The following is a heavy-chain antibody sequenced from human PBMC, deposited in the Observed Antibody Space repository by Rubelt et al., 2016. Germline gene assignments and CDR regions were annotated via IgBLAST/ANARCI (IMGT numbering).Heavy chain of an antibody. V-gene: IGHV3-33*01. Sequence: VQLVESGGGLVQPGGSLRLSCAASGFTFRNHGMHWVCQAPGKGLEWVAVIWYDGSNSYYADSVKGRFIISRSNSKNTLYLQMNSLRAEDTAVYYCARDKGATHLDYWGQGTLVIVSS. CDR3: ARDKGATHLDY. CDR2: IWYDGSNS. D-gene: IGHD1-26*01. CDR1: GFTFRNHG. J-gene: IGHJ4*02.